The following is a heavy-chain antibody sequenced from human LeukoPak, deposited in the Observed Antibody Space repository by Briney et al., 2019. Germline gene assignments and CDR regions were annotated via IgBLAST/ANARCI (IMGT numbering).Heavy chain of an antibody. CDR1: GYSFTSYW. D-gene: IGHD5-12*01. CDR3: ARGPIYSGYDFLFDY. V-gene: IGHV5-51*01. Sequence: GESLKISCKGSGYSFTSYWIGWVRQMPGKGLEWMGIIYPGDSDTRYSPSFQGQVTISANKSISTAYLQWGSLKASDTAMYYCARGPIYSGYDFLFDYWGQGTLVTVSS. J-gene: IGHJ4*02. CDR2: IYPGDSDT.